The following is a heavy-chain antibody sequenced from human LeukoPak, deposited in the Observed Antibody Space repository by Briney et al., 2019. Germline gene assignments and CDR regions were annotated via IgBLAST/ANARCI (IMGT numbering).Heavy chain of an antibody. D-gene: IGHD3-9*01. Sequence: ASVKVSCKVSGYTLTELSMHWVRQATGQGLEWMGWMNPGSGDTAYAQKFQGRVTMTRDTSMSTAYMELNSLGSEDTAIYYCARGLGDYNTDWFPVSGYWGQGTPVTVSS. CDR2: MNPGSGDT. V-gene: IGHV1-8*01. J-gene: IGHJ4*02. CDR1: GYTLTELS. CDR3: ARGLGDYNTDWFPVSGY.